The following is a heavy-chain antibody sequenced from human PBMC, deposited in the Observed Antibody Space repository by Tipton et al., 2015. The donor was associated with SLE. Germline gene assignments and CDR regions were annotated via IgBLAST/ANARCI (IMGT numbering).Heavy chain of an antibody. CDR1: GVSLTSAIFY. CDR3: AQAHLWGSYRYASDI. D-gene: IGHD3-16*02. V-gene: IGHV4-61*02. CDR2: IHTSGST. J-gene: IGHJ3*02. Sequence: TLSLTCTVSGVSLTSAIFYWTWVRQPAGGGLEWIGRIHTSGSTNYNPSLKSRVTISKDTSNNQFSLKLSSVTAADTAVYYCAQAHLWGSYRYASDIWGQGTMVTVSS.